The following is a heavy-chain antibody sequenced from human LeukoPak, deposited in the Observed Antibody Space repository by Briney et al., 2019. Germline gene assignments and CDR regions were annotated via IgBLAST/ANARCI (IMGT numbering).Heavy chain of an antibody. CDR1: GGSISSSSYY. D-gene: IGHD5-12*01. CDR3: ARDGVTKGWLRLERD. V-gene: IGHV4-39*07. CDR2: IYYSGST. J-gene: IGHJ4*02. Sequence: PSETLSLTCTVSGGSISSSSYYWGWIRQPPGKGLEWIGSIYYSGSTYYNPSLKSRVTISVDTSKNQFSLKLSSVTAADTAVYYCARDGVTKGWLRLERDWGQGTLVTVSS.